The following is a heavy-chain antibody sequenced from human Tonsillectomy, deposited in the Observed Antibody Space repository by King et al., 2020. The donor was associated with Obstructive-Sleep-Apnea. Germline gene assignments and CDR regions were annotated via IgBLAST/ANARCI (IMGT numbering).Heavy chain of an antibody. CDR3: ARVAFSSPHFYYCGMDV. CDR1: GFTFSSSW. J-gene: IGHJ6*02. Sequence: VQLVESGGGLVQPGGSLRLSCAASGFTFSSSWMHWVRQAPGKGLVWVSRINSDGSSTTYADSVAGRFNISREKSRNTLFLQMNSLRAEDTAVYYCARVAFSSPHFYYCGMDVWGQGTTVTVSS. CDR2: INSDGSST. V-gene: IGHV3-74*03. D-gene: IGHD3-3*02.